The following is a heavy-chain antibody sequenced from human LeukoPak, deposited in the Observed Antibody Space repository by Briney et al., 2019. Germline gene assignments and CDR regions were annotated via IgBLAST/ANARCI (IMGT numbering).Heavy chain of an antibody. CDR2: IYYSGST. J-gene: IGHJ4*02. D-gene: IGHD2-2*02. Sequence: SETLSLTCAVSGYSISSDYYWSWIRQPPGKGLEWIGSIYYSGSTYYNPSLKSRVTISVDTSKNQFSLKLSSVTAADTAVYYCARQYTGIDYWGQGTLVTVSS. V-gene: IGHV4-38-2*01. CDR3: ARQYTGIDY. CDR1: GYSISSDYY.